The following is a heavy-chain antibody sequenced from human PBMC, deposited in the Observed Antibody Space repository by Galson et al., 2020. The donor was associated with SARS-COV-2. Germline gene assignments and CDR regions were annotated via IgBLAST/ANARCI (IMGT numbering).Heavy chain of an antibody. V-gene: IGHV1-18*01. J-gene: IGHJ4*02. Sequence: ASVKVSCKASGYTFSSYGISWVRQAPGQGLEWMGWISAYNGNTTYARTLQGRVTMTTDTSTSTAYMELRSLRSDDTAVYYCARDIYFGSGVFDFWGQGTLVTVSS. CDR3: ARDIYFGSGVFDF. CDR1: GYTFSSYG. D-gene: IGHD3-10*01. CDR2: ISAYNGNT.